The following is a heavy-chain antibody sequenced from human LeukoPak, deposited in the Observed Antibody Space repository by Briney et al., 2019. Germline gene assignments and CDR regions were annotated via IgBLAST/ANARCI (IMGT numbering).Heavy chain of an antibody. CDR3: ARGLSSGWYYGPDY. V-gene: IGHV3-21*01. CDR2: ISTTSSYI. CDR1: GFTLSVYS. Sequence: PGGSLRLSCAASGFTLSVYSMNWVRQAPGKGLEWVSCISTTSSYIYYADSVKGRFTISRDSAKNSLYLQMNSLRAEDTAVYYCARGLSSGWYYGPDYWGQGTLVTVSS. J-gene: IGHJ4*02. D-gene: IGHD6-19*01.